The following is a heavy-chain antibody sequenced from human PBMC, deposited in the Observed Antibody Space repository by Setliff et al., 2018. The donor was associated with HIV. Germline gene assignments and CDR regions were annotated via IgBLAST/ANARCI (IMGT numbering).Heavy chain of an antibody. Sequence: ASVKVSCKASGYTSTSYDINWVRQATGQGLEWMGWMNPDSGNTGSAQNFQGRLTITWNTSISTAYMELGSLGFDDTAVYFCARTRSGGSSVHYYYYMDVWGQGTAVTVSS. CDR3: ARTRSGGSSVHYYYYMDV. CDR2: MNPDSGNT. V-gene: IGHV1-8*01. CDR1: GYTSTSYD. J-gene: IGHJ6*03. D-gene: IGHD2-15*01.